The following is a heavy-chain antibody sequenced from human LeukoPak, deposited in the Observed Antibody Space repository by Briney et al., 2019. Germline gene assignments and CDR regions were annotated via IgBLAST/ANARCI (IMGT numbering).Heavy chain of an antibody. Sequence: SVKVSCKASGYTFSNYAISWVRQAPGQGLEWMGGIIPIFGTANYAQRFQGRVTITADESTSTAYVELSSLRSEDTAVYYCARVRSTVSPAFDYWGQGTLVTVSS. D-gene: IGHD4-17*01. CDR2: IIPIFGTA. V-gene: IGHV1-69*13. CDR1: GYTFSNYA. CDR3: ARVRSTVSPAFDY. J-gene: IGHJ4*02.